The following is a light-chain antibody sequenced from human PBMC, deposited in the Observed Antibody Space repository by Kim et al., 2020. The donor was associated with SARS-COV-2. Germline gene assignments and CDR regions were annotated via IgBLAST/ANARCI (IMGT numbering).Light chain of an antibody. CDR1: SLRKYY. CDR2: AKD. V-gene: IGLV3-19*01. J-gene: IGLJ2*01. CDR3: KSRDSRGKVV. Sequence: SSELTQDPAVSVALGQTVRITCQGDSLRKYYATWYQQKARQAPVLVFYAKDKRPSGVPDRFSGSTSGNTASLTITGAQAADEADYYCKSRDSRGKVVFGGGTQVTVL.